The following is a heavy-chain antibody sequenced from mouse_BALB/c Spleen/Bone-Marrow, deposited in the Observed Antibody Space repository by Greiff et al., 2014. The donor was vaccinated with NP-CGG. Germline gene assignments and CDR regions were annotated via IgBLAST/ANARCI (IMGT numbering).Heavy chain of an antibody. CDR1: GFSLTSYG. CDR3: AKNLRGNYVRAMDY. D-gene: IGHD2-1*01. J-gene: IGHJ4*01. CDR2: IWRGGST. Sequence: VQRVESGPGLVQPSQSLSITCTVSGFSLTSYGVHWVRQSPGKGLEWLGVIWRGGSTDYNAAFMSRLSITKDNSKSQVFFKMNSLQADDTAIYYCAKNLRGNYVRAMDYWGQGTSVTVSP. V-gene: IGHV2-5*01.